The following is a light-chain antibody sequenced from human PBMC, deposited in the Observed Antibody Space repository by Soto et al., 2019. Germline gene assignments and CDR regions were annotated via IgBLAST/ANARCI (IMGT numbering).Light chain of an antibody. J-gene: IGKJ4*01. Sequence: EIVLTQSPGTLSLSPGEXATLSCRASQSVSSYLAWYQQKPGQAPRLLIYDASNRATGIPARFSGSGSGTDFTLTISSLEPEDVAVYYCQQRSNWPLTFGGGTKVDIK. CDR3: QQRSNWPLT. V-gene: IGKV3-11*01. CDR1: QSVSSY. CDR2: DAS.